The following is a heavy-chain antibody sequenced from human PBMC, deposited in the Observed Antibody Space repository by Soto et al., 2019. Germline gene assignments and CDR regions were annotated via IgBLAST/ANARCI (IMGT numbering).Heavy chain of an antibody. Sequence: EVQLVESGGGLIQPGGSLRLSCAASGFTVSSNYMSWVRQAPGKGLEWVSTIYSGGTTYYAGSVKGRFTISRDNSKNTLYLQMNSLRAEDTAVYYCAREPSNYGDYHPWGQGALVTVSS. J-gene: IGHJ5*02. CDR2: IYSGGTT. CDR3: AREPSNYGDYHP. CDR1: GFTVSSNY. V-gene: IGHV3-53*01. D-gene: IGHD4-17*01.